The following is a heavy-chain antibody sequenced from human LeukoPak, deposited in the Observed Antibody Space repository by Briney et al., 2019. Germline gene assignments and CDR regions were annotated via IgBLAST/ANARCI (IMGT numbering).Heavy chain of an antibody. Sequence: SETLSLTCTVSGGSISSSSYYWGWIRQPPGKGLEWIGSIYYSGSTYYNPSLKSRVTISVDTSKNQFSLNLSSVIATDTAVYYCARSPRVATILGPAYVFDLWGQGTLVPVSS. J-gene: IGHJ3*01. CDR2: IYYSGST. CDR1: GGSISSSSYY. D-gene: IGHD5-12*01. V-gene: IGHV4-39*01. CDR3: ARSPRVATILGPAYVFDL.